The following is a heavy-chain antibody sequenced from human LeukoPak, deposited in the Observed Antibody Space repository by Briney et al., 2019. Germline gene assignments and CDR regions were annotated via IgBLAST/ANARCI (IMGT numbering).Heavy chain of an antibody. CDR1: GGTFSSYA. J-gene: IGHJ4*02. Sequence: ASVKVSCKASGGTFSSYAISWVRQAPGQGLEWMGGIIPIFGTANYAQKFQGRVTITADESTSTAYMELSSLRSEDTAVYYCAGPYNRYYFDYWGQGTLVPSPQ. CDR3: AGPYNRYYFDY. D-gene: IGHD1-1*01. V-gene: IGHV1-69*13. CDR2: IIPIFGTA.